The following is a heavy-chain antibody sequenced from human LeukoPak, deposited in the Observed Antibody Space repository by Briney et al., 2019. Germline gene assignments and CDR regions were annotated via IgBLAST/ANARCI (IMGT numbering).Heavy chain of an antibody. CDR1: GGSIKSY. V-gene: IGHV4-4*07. CDR3: ARDSGTTGEVKFDP. J-gene: IGHJ5*02. D-gene: IGHD3-10*01. Sequence: SETLSLTCTVSGGSIKSYWSWMRQPAGKGLEWIGRISGSGSTTYNPSLKSRLSISIDTSKNQFSLKLMSVTAADTAVYYCARDSGTTGEVKFDPWGQGTLVTVSS. CDR2: ISGSGST.